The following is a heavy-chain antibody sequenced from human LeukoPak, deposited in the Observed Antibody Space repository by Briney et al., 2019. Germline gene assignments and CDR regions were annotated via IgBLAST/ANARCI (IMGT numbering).Heavy chain of an antibody. V-gene: IGHV1-2*02. CDR2: INPNSGGT. D-gene: IGHD1-26*01. Sequence: ASVKVSCKASGYTFTGYYMHWVRQAPGQGLEWMGWINPNSGGTNYAQKFQGRVTMTRDTSISTAYMELSRLRSDDTPVYYCARGIWVAGATTGWFDPWGQGTLVTVSS. J-gene: IGHJ5*02. CDR1: GYTFTGYY. CDR3: ARGIWVAGATTGWFDP.